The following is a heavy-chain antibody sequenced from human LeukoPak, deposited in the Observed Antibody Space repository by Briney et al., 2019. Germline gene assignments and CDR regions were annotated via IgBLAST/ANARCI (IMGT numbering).Heavy chain of an antibody. Sequence: PGGSLRLSCVGSGFYFNHFDMHWLRQAPGKGLEYVASIKTNGWSTYYAASVKDRFTISRDAVKDTLFLQMGSVRPEDTALYYCARGGLESPWSDYNAPDHWGQGTLVIVSS. D-gene: IGHD3-10*01. CDR3: ARGGLESPWSDYNAPDH. CDR2: IKTNGWST. CDR1: GFYFNHFD. V-gene: IGHV3-64*02. J-gene: IGHJ4*02.